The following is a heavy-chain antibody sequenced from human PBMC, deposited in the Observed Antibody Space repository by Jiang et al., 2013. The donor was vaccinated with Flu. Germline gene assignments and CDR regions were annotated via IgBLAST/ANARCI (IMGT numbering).Heavy chain of an antibody. D-gene: IGHD3-22*01. CDR1: SLSLSNSGVA. CDR3: AHRALYYYDSNGYYDY. V-gene: IGHV2-5*01. CDR2: IYWTDEK. J-gene: IGHJ4*02. Sequence: KPTQTLTLTCTLSSLSLSNSGVAVGWIRQSPGKALEWLALIYWTDEKVYNPSLMYRLTITKDTSKDQVVLTMTDMDPGDTATYYCAHRALYYYDSNGYYDYWGQGTLGHRLL.